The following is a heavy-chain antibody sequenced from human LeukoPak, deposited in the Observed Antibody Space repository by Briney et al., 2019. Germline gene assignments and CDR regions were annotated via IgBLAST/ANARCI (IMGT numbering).Heavy chain of an antibody. CDR2: ISSTSNYI. CDR1: GFTFSNYW. V-gene: IGHV3-21*01. Sequence: GGSLRLSCAASGFTFSNYWMHWVRQAPGKGLVWVSSISSTSNYIYYADSVKGRFTISRDNTKNSLYLQMNSLRAEDTAVYYCARRANLLALSNYYYYMDVWGKGTTVTVSS. J-gene: IGHJ6*03. D-gene: IGHD3-3*01. CDR3: ARRANLLALSNYYYYMDV.